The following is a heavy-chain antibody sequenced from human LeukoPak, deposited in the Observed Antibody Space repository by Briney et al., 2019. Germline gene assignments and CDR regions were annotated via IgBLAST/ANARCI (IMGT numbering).Heavy chain of an antibody. CDR1: GGSISSYY. Sequence: SETLSLTCTVSGGSISSYYWSWIRQPPGEGLEWIGYIYYSGSTNYNPSLKSRVTISVDTSKNQFSLKLSSVTAADTAVYYCARESYYYDSSRYYYHAFDIWGQGTMVTVSS. CDR3: ARESYYYDSSRYYYHAFDI. D-gene: IGHD3-22*01. J-gene: IGHJ3*02. V-gene: IGHV4-59*01. CDR2: IYYSGST.